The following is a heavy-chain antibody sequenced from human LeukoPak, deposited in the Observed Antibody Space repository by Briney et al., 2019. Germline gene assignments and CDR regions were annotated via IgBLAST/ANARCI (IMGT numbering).Heavy chain of an antibody. V-gene: IGHV4-34*01. Sequence: SETLSLTCTVSGGSISSYYWSWIRQPPGKGLEWIGEINHSGSTNYNPSLKSRVTISVDTSKNQFSLKLSSVTAADTAVYYCARGRATDVWGKGTTVTVSS. J-gene: IGHJ6*04. CDR3: ARGRATDV. CDR2: INHSGST. CDR1: GGSISSYY.